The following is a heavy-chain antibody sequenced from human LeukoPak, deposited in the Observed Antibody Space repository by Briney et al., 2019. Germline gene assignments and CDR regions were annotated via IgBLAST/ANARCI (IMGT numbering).Heavy chain of an antibody. CDR1: GGSISSGGYS. J-gene: IGHJ6*02. Sequence: SETLSLTCLVSGGSISSGGYSWGWIRQPPGKGLEWIGYIYHSGSTSYNPSLRSRVTISVDSSKNQFSLKLSSVTAADTAVYYCARDRAVGDGPPYVYFYYGMDVWGQGTTVTVSS. CDR2: IYHSGST. D-gene: IGHD2-21*01. CDR3: ARDRAVGDGPPYVYFYYGMDV. V-gene: IGHV4-30-2*01.